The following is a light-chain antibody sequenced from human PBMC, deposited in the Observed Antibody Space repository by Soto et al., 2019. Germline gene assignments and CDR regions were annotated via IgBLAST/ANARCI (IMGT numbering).Light chain of an antibody. Sequence: IGLTQLPGTLSMAPGDRAPLSCRPSQTVRSNYLAWYQQKPGQAPRLLIYDASSRATGIPDRFSGGGSGTDFTLTISRLEPEDFAVYYCQQFSSYPLTVGGGTKVDIK. CDR2: DAS. J-gene: IGKJ4*01. CDR1: QTVRSNY. V-gene: IGKV3-20*01. CDR3: QQFSSYPLT.